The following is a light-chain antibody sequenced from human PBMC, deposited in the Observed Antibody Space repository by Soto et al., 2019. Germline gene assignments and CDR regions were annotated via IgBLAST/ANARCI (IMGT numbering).Light chain of an antibody. V-gene: IGKV1-39*01. CDR1: QGISSY. J-gene: IGKJ1*01. CDR2: DAS. CDR3: QQSYSTPWT. Sequence: IQLTQSAASLSASVGDRVTITCGASQGISSYLAWYQQKPGKAPKLLIYDASSLQSGVPSRFSGSSSGTDVTLTLSSLQPADFATYYCQQSYSTPWTFGQGTKVDIK.